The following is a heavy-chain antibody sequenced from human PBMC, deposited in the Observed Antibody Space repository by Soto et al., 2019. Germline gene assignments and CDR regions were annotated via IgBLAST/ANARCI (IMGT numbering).Heavy chain of an antibody. CDR2: ISGSGGST. J-gene: IGHJ4*02. D-gene: IGHD6-6*01. CDR1: GFTFSSYA. V-gene: IGHV3-23*01. CDR3: AKEMGEYSSSFADYFDY. Sequence: PGGSLRLSCAASGFTFSSYAMSWVRQAPGKGLEWVSAISGSGGSTYYADSVKGRFTISRDNSKNTLYLQMNSLRAEDTAVYYCAKEMGEYSSSFADYFDYWGQGTLVTVSS.